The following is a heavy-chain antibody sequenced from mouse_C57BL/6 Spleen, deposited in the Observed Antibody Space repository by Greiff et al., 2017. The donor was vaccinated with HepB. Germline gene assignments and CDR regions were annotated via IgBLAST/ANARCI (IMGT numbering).Heavy chain of an antibody. CDR2: IHPNSGST. D-gene: IGHD1-1*01. CDR1: GYTFTSYW. Sequence: QVQLKQPGAELVKPGASVKLSCKASGYTFTSYWMHWVKQRPGQGLEWIGMIHPNSGSTNYNEKFKSKATLTVDKSSSTAYMQLSSLTSEDSAVYYCAREAANYGSSLFDYWGQGTTLTVSS. V-gene: IGHV1-64*01. CDR3: AREAANYGSSLFDY. J-gene: IGHJ2*01.